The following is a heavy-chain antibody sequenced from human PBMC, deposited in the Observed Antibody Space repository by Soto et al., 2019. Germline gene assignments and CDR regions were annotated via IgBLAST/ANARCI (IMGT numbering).Heavy chain of an antibody. Sequence: PSETLSLTCAVSGGSIGTMDWWTWVRQPPGKGPQWIGEIHHTGSTNYNPSLQSRVTISIYESWTSFSLNLDYVTAADTAVYYCAARRDAGPVWGPGRLVTVSS. CDR2: IHHTGST. D-gene: IGHD6-13*01. V-gene: IGHV4-4*02. J-gene: IGHJ4*02. CDR3: AARRDAGPV. CDR1: GGSIGTMDW.